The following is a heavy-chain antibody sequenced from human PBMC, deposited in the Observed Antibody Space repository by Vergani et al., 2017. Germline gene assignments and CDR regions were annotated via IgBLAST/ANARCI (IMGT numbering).Heavy chain of an antibody. D-gene: IGHD4-23*01. Sequence: QVQLVQSGAEVKKPGSSVKVSCKASGGTFSSYTISWVRQAPGQGLEWMGRIIPVLGIANYAQKFQGRVTITADESTSTAYMELSSLRSEDTAVYYCAGANCGGNVVWFDPWGQGTLVTVSS. V-gene: IGHV1-69*02. J-gene: IGHJ5*02. CDR1: GGTFSSYT. CDR2: IIPVLGIA. CDR3: AGANCGGNVVWFDP.